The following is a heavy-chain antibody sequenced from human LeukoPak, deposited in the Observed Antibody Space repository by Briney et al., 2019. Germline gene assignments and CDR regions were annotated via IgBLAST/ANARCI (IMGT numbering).Heavy chain of an antibody. J-gene: IGHJ4*02. V-gene: IGHV1-24*01. Sequence: GASVKVSCKASGYTSTGYYMHWVRQAPGQGLEWMGGFDPEDGETIYAQKFQGRVTMTEDTSTDTAYMELSSLRSEDTAVYYCATVPKSGLYYFDYWGQGTLVTVSS. CDR2: FDPEDGET. CDR3: ATVPKSGLYYFDY. CDR1: GYTSTGYY. D-gene: IGHD3-10*01.